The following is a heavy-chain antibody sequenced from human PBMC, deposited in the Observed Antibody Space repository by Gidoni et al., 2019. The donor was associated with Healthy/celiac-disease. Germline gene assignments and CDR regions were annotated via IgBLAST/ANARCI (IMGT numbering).Heavy chain of an antibody. CDR3: AKEAVVAGRKYFQH. V-gene: IGHV3-30*18. Sequence: QVPLLASGGGVVQPGRSLRLSCPASRFPFSSYGMHWVRQAPGKGLEWVAVISYDGSNKYYADSVKGRFTISRDNSKNTLYLQMNSLRAEDTAVYYCAKEAVVAGRKYFQHWGQGTLVTVSS. J-gene: IGHJ1*01. CDR2: ISYDGSNK. D-gene: IGHD2-15*01. CDR1: RFPFSSYG.